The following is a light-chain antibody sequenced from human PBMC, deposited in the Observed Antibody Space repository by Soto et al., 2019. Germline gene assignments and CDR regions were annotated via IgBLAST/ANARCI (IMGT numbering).Light chain of an antibody. CDR3: QQYNDWSPA. J-gene: IGKJ4*01. Sequence: EIVMTQSPATLSVSPGERDTLSCRASQSVSSKLVWYQQKPGQAPRLLIYGASTRATGIPARFRGSGSGTEFTLTIDSLQPEDFAVYYCQQYNDWSPAFGEGTKVDIK. V-gene: IGKV3-15*01. CDR2: GAS. CDR1: QSVSSK.